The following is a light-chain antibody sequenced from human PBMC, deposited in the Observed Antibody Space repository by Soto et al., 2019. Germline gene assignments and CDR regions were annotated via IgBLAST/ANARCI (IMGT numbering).Light chain of an antibody. J-gene: IGLJ1*01. V-gene: IGLV1-44*01. CDR2: SNN. CDR1: SSNIGSNT. CDR3: AAWDASLNGRV. Sequence: QSALTQPPSASGTPGQRDTISCSGSSSNIGSNTVNWYQQLPGTAPKLLIYSNNQRPSGVPDRFSGSKSGTSASLAISGLQSEDEADYYCAAWDASLNGRVFGTGTKVTVL.